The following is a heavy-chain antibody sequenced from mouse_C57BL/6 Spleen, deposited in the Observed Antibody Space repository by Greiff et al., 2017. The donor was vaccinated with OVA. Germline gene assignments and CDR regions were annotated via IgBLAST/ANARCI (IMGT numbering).Heavy chain of an antibody. CDR3: ARWDYGNPFDY. CDR1: GYAFSSSW. D-gene: IGHD2-1*01. V-gene: IGHV1-82*01. Sequence: VQLQQSGPELVKPGASVKISCKASGYAFSSSWMNWVKQRPGKGLEWIGRIYPGDGDTNYNGKFKGKATLTADKSSSTAYMQLSSLTSEDSAVYFCARWDYGNPFDYWGQGTTLTVSS. CDR2: IYPGDGDT. J-gene: IGHJ2*01.